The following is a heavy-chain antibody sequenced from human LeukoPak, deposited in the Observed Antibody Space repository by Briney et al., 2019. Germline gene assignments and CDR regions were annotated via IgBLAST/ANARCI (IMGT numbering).Heavy chain of an antibody. J-gene: IGHJ6*03. V-gene: IGHV1-8*01. D-gene: IGHD5-18*01. CDR3: ARGSRFGYSYGYGYYYYYMDV. CDR2: MNPNSGNT. Sequence: ASVKVSCKASGYTFTSYDINWVRQATGQGLEWMGWMNPNSGNTGYAQKFQGRVTITRNTSISTAYMELSSLRSEDTAVYYCARGSRFGYSYGYGYYYYYMDVWGKGTTVTVSS. CDR1: GYTFTSYD.